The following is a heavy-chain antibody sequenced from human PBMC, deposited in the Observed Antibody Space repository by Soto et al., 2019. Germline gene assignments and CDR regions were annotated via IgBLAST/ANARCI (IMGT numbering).Heavy chain of an antibody. D-gene: IGHD3-22*01. CDR2: IYYSGST. Sequence: SETLSLTCTVSGGSISSYYWSWIRQPPGKGLEWIGYIYYSGSTNYNPSLKSRVTISVDTSKNQFSLKLSSVTAADTAVYYCAREGGSTYYYDSSGYFWFDPWGQGTLVTVSS. CDR1: GGSISSYY. J-gene: IGHJ5*02. V-gene: IGHV4-59*01. CDR3: AREGGSTYYYDSSGYFWFDP.